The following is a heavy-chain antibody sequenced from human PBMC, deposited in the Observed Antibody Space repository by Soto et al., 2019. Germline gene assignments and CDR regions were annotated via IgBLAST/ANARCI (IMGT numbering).Heavy chain of an antibody. D-gene: IGHD2-2*01. Sequence: GGSLRLSCAASGFDFSVYWMSWVRQAPGKGPEWVANIKFDGSEKQYVDSVKGRFTISRDNARNSVFLQMNSLRAGDTAVYYCVKDGGYCSSATCYSPRNHYFDAWGQGTLVTVSS. V-gene: IGHV3-7*03. CDR1: GFDFSVYW. J-gene: IGHJ5*02. CDR2: IKFDGSEK. CDR3: VKDGGYCSSATCYSPRNHYFDA.